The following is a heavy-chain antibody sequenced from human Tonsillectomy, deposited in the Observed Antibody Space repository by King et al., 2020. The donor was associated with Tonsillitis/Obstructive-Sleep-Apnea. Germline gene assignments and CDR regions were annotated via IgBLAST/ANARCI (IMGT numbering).Heavy chain of an antibody. CDR3: ASSIAAVKRGVGKSFDY. D-gene: IGHD6-13*01. Sequence: QLQESGPGLVKPSETLSLTCTVSGGSISSYYWSWLRQPPGKGLEWIGYIYYSGSTNYNPSLKSRVTISVDTSKNQFSLKLSSVTAADTAVYYCASSIAAVKRGVGKSFDYWGQGTLVTVSS. CDR2: IYYSGST. V-gene: IGHV4-59*01. J-gene: IGHJ4*02. CDR1: GGSISSYY.